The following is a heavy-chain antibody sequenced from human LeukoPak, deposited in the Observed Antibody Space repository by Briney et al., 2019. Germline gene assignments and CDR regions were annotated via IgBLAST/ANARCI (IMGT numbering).Heavy chain of an antibody. J-gene: IGHJ3*01. CDR3: ARAPFHFDGSGFSMDAFDV. CDR1: GGTFSSHA. D-gene: IGHD3-22*01. Sequence: ASVKVSCTASGGTFSSHAVSWARQAPGQGLEWMGGTTPIFGSAEYAQKLQDRLTITTDDSTSTAYMILSSLRSEDTAVYYCARAPFHFDGSGFSMDAFDVWGQGTMVTASS. V-gene: IGHV1-69*05. CDR2: TTPIFGSA.